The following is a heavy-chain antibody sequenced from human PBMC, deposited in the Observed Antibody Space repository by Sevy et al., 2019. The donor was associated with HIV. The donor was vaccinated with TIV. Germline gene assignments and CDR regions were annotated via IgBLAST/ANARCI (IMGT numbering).Heavy chain of an antibody. V-gene: IGHV4-39*01. J-gene: IGHJ4*02. Sequence: SETLSLTCTVSGGSISSSNYYWGWIRQPPGKGLEWIANIYYTGSTYYNPSLKSGVTIFADTSKNQFSLKLSSVTAADTAVYYCARQMHYYDSAGYYHWDYWGQGTLVTVSS. CDR2: IYYTGST. CDR3: ARQMHYYDSAGYYHWDY. D-gene: IGHD3-22*01. CDR1: GGSISSSNYY.